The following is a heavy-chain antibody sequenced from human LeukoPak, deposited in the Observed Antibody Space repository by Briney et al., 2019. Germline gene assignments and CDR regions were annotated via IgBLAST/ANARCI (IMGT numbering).Heavy chain of an antibody. V-gene: IGHV3-64D*09. J-gene: IGHJ2*01. D-gene: IGHD6-13*01. CDR1: GFTFSSYA. Sequence: GGSLRLSCSASGFTFSSYAMHWVRQAPGKGLEYVSAISSNGGSTYYAGSVKGRFTISRDNSKNTLYLQMSSLRAEDTAVYYCVKWVAAAAGAANAYWYFDLWGRGTLVTVSS. CDR3: VKWVAAAAGAANAYWYFDL. CDR2: ISSNGGST.